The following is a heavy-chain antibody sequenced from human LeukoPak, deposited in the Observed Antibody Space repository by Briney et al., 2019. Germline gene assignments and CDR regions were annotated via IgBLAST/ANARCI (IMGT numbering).Heavy chain of an antibody. CDR3: ARGSGDEGY. J-gene: IGHJ4*02. CDR2: IYYSGST. D-gene: IGHD3-10*01. V-gene: IGHV4-59*01. Sequence: SETLSLTCTVSGDSISSYYWSWIRQPPGKGLEWIGYIYYSGSTNYNPSLKSRVTISVDTSKNQFSLKLSSVTAADTAVYYCARGSGDEGYWGQGTLVTVSS. CDR1: GDSISSYY.